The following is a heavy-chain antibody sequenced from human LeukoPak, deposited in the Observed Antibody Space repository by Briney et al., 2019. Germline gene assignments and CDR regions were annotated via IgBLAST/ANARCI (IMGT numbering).Heavy chain of an antibody. J-gene: IGHJ4*02. CDR3: ARAQRGRRGYSTFDY. V-gene: IGHV4-34*01. D-gene: IGHD5-18*01. CDR2: INHSGST. Sequence: SETLSLTCAVYGGSFSGYYCSWLRQPPGKELEWIGEINHSGSTNYNPSLKSRVTISVDTSKNQFSLKLISVTAADTAVYYCARAQRGRRGYSTFDYWGQGTLVTVSS. CDR1: GGSFSGYY.